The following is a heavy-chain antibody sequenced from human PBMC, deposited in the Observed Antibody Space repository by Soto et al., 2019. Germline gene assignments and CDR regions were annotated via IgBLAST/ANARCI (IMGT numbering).Heavy chain of an antibody. J-gene: IGHJ4*02. Sequence: PGGSLRLSCAASGFSFSNAWMNWVRQAPGKGLEWVGRIRSRSGTTDYAAPVKGRFTISRDDSKTIAHLQMNSLKTEDSAVYYCARERCYGTTCYVGGFDYWGQGDLVTVSS. D-gene: IGHD2-2*01. V-gene: IGHV3-15*07. CDR3: ARERCYGTTCYVGGFDY. CDR1: GFSFSNAW. CDR2: IRSRSGTT.